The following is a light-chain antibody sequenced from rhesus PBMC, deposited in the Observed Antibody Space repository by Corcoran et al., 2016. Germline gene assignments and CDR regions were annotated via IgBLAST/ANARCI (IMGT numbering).Light chain of an antibody. CDR2: KAS. CDR1: QGIRSW. Sequence: DIQMTQSPSSLSASVGDTVTITCRASQGIRSWLAWYQKKPGKAPKLLIYKASSLQRGVPSRFSGSGSGTDFTLTISSLQSEDFATYYCQQYSSRPYSFGQGTKVEIK. CDR3: QQYSSRPYS. J-gene: IGKJ2*01. V-gene: IGKV1-22*01.